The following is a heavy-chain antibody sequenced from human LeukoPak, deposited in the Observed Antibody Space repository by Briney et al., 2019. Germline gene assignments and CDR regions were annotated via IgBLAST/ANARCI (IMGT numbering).Heavy chain of an antibody. CDR2: IYFSGNT. D-gene: IGHD5-18*01. CDR1: GGSISSSNYY. CDR3: ARHLSGYSYGPDD. Sequence: SETLSLTCTVSGGSISSSNYYWGWIRQPPGKGLEWLGSIYFSGNTYYNPSLKSRVTISVDTSKNQFSLKLTSVTAADTAVYYCARHLSGYSYGPDDWGQGTLVTVSS. V-gene: IGHV4-39*01. J-gene: IGHJ4*02.